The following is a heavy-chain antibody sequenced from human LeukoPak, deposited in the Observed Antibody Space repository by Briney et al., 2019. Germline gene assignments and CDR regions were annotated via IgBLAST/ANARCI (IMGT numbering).Heavy chain of an antibody. CDR1: GFTFSEYY. CDR3: ARGGRIPAAMPIFFDS. Sequence: GGSLRLSCAASGFTFSEYYMSWIRQAPGKGLEWISYISNSGQTIYHADSVKGRITISRDNAKTSLFLQIFSLRVEDTAVYYCARGGRIPAAMPIFFDSWGQGTLVAVSS. J-gene: IGHJ5*01. V-gene: IGHV3-11*01. CDR2: ISNSGQTI. D-gene: IGHD2-2*01.